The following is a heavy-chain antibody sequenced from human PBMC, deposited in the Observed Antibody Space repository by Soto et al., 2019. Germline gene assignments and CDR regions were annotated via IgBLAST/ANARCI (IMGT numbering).Heavy chain of an antibody. CDR1: GFTFSSYG. V-gene: IGHV3-33*01. CDR3: AREYIVVVVAATPGHGMDV. D-gene: IGHD2-15*01. J-gene: IGHJ6*02. CDR2: IWYDGSNK. Sequence: GGSLRLSCAASGFTFSSYGMHWVRQAPGKGLEWVAVIWYDGSNKYYADSVKGRFTISRDNSKNTLYLQMNSLRAEGTAVYYCAREYIVVVVAATPGHGMDVWGQGTTVTVSS.